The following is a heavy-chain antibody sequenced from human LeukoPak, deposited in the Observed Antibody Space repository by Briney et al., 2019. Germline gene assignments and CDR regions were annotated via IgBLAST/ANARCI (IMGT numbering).Heavy chain of an antibody. CDR3: ARDGIAAAGTDY. CDR1: GGSISSGDYY. J-gene: IGHJ4*02. V-gene: IGHV4-30-4*08. CDR2: IYYSGST. Sequence: SETLSLTCTVSGGSISSGDYYWGWIRQPPGKGLEWIGYIYYSGSTYYNPSLKSRVTISVDTSKNQFSLKLSSVTAADTAVYYCARDGIAAAGTDYWGQGTLVTVSS. D-gene: IGHD6-13*01.